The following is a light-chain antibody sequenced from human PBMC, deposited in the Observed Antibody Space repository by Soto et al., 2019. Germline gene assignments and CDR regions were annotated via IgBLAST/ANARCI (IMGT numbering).Light chain of an antibody. CDR1: ISNIGSNN. V-gene: IGLV1-44*01. CDR2: NNN. J-gene: IGLJ1*01. Sequence: HSVLTQAPSGSGIPGQRVSISCSGSISNIGSNNVNWYQQLPGTAPKLLIYNNNQRPSGVSDRFSGSKSGTSASLAISGLQSEDEADYYCAAWDDGLNGYVFGTGTKV. CDR3: AAWDDGLNGYV.